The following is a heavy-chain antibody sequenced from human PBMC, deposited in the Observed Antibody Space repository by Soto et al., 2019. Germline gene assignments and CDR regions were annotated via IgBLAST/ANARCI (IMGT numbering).Heavy chain of an antibody. V-gene: IGHV3-30-3*01. CDR3: ARAPGPALNDY. D-gene: IGHD2-2*01. CDR1: GFPFSSYA. Sequence: PGGSLRLSCAASGFPFSSYAMHWVRQAPGKGLEWVAVISYDGSNKYYADSVKGRFTISRYNSKNTLYLQMNSLRAEDTAVYYCARAPGPALNDYWGQGTLVTVSS. J-gene: IGHJ4*02. CDR2: ISYDGSNK.